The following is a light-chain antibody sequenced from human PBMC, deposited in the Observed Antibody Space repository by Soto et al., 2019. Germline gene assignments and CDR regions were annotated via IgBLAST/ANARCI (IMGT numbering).Light chain of an antibody. J-gene: IGKJ2*01. Sequence: DIQMTQSPSTLSASVGDRVTITCRASQSISRYLAWYQQKPGKVPKVLIYDVSSLQSGVPSRFSGSGSGTEFTLTISSLQPDDFATYDCQEYDSYSSTFGQGTEVQIK. CDR1: QSISRY. CDR2: DVS. V-gene: IGKV1-5*01. CDR3: QEYDSYSST.